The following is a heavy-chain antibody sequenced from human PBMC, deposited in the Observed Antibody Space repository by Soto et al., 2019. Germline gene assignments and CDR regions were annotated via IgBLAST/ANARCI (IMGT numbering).Heavy chain of an antibody. V-gene: IGHV5-10-1*01. D-gene: IGHD6-13*01. J-gene: IGHJ4*02. CDR2: IDPSDSYT. CDR3: ATSIAAAGGLDY. Sequence: GESLKISCQGSGYSFTSYWISWVRQMPGKGLEWMGRIDPSDSYTNYSPSFQGHVTISADKSISTAYLQWSSLKASDTAMYYCATSIAAAGGLDYWGQGTLVTVSS. CDR1: GYSFTSYW.